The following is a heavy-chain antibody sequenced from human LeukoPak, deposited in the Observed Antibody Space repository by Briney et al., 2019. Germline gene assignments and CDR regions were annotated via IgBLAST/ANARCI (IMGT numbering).Heavy chain of an antibody. V-gene: IGHV1-8*01. J-gene: IGHJ5*02. CDR3: ARGSSPKLRFFERPRRIVPRYNWFDP. CDR2: INPNSGNT. D-gene: IGHD3-3*01. Sequence: ASVKVSCKASGYTFTSYDINWVRQATGQGLEWMGWINPNSGNTGYAQKFQGRVTMTRNTSISTAYMELSSLRSEDTAVYYCARGSSPKLRFFERPRRIVPRYNWFDPWGQGTLVTVSS. CDR1: GYTFTSYD.